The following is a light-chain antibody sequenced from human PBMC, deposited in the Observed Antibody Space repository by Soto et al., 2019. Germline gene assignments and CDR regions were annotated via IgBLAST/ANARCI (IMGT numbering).Light chain of an antibody. Sequence: DIQMTQSPSSLSASVGERVTITCRASQNIKSFLNWYQQKPGKAPKLLIYATSSVQSGGPARFSGGRSGTDFSLSISSLQPEDFATYYCQQTYVAPVTFGGGTKVEI. CDR3: QQTYVAPVT. CDR2: ATS. J-gene: IGKJ4*01. CDR1: QNIKSF. V-gene: IGKV1-39*01.